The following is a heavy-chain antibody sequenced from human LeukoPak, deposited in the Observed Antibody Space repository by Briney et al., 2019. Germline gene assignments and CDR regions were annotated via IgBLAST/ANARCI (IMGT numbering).Heavy chain of an antibody. Sequence: ASVKVSCKASGYTFTSYGISWVRQAPGQGLEWTGWISAYHGNTNYAQKLQGRVTMNTDTSTSTDYLERRRLRPDDTAVYYCARVGPAAGTVDYWGEGTRVSVSS. CDR1: GYTFTSYG. V-gene: IGHV1-18*01. CDR2: ISAYHGNT. J-gene: IGHJ4*02. D-gene: IGHD1-7*01. CDR3: ARVGPAAGTVDY.